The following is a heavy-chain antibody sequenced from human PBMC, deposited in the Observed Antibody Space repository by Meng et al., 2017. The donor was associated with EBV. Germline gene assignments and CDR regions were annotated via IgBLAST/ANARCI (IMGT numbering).Heavy chain of an antibody. CDR1: GGSVNGYF. Sequence: QVQLQQWGAGLLKPSETLSLMCAVYGGSVNGYFWSWIRQPPGKGLEWMWELHHSGSTNYNPSLKSRLRISVDTSKNQFSLNLTSVTAADTAVYYCARVSPKRYFDYLAPPDYWGQGTLVTVSS. J-gene: IGHJ4*02. D-gene: IGHD3-9*01. CDR2: LHHSGST. CDR3: ARVSPKRYFDYLAPPDY. V-gene: IGHV4-34*01.